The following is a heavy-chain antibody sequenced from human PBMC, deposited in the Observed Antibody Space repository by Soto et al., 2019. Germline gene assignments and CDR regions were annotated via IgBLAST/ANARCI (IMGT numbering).Heavy chain of an antibody. Sequence: QVELQESGPRLVKSSGTLSLTCEVSSGSISTGNWWGWVRQPPGKGLEWIGEIYYTGATNYNPSLQSRVTMTIDKSKDQFSLILTSATAADTAVYYCARVFSSGSGWMYYFDFWGQGILVSVSS. D-gene: IGHD6-25*01. CDR3: ARVFSSGSGWMYYFDF. V-gene: IGHV4-4*02. J-gene: IGHJ4*02. CDR2: IYYTGAT. CDR1: SGSISTGNW.